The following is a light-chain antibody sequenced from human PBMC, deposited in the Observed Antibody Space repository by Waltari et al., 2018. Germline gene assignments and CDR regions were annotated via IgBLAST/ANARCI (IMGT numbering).Light chain of an antibody. CDR3: QQYNSESYT. CDR1: ESISNW. CDR2: RAS. V-gene: IGKV1-5*03. Sequence: DIQMTQSPSTLSSSVGDRVTITCRAKESISNWLALYQHKPGKAPKLLIYRASTLESGVPSMFSGSGSGTEFTLTISSLQPYDFATYYCQQYNSESYTFGQGTKLDIK. J-gene: IGKJ2*01.